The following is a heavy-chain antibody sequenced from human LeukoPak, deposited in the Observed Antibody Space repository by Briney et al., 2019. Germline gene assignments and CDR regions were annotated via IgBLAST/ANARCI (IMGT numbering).Heavy chain of an antibody. CDR1: GFTFSNAW. Sequence: GSLRLSCAASGFTFSNAWMSWVRQAPGKGLEWVGRIKSKTDGGTTDYAAPVKGRFTVSRDDSKNTLYLQMNSLKTEDTAVYYCTTDDDEAYSGYDKGDYWGQGTLVTVSS. D-gene: IGHD5-12*01. CDR3: TTDDDEAYSGYDKGDY. J-gene: IGHJ4*02. V-gene: IGHV3-15*01. CDR2: IKSKTDGGTT.